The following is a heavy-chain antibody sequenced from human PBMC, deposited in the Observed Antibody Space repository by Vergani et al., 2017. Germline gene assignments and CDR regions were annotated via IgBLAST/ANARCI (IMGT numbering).Heavy chain of an antibody. J-gene: IGHJ4*02. CDR1: GFTFSSYS. CDR2: ISSSSSYI. Sequence: EVQLVESGGGLVKPGGSLRLYCAASGFTFSSYSMNWVRQAPGKGLEWVSSISSSSSYIYYADSVKGRFTISRDNAKNSLYLQMNSLRAEDTAVYYCARDDQSKYQLHTNVYYFDYWGQGTLVTVAS. CDR3: ARDDQSKYQLHTNVYYFDY. D-gene: IGHD2-2*01. V-gene: IGHV3-21*01.